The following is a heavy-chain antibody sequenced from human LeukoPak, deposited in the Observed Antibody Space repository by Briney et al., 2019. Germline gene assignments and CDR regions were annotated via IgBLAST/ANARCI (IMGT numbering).Heavy chain of an antibody. J-gene: IGHJ4*02. Sequence: GASLRLSCAASGFTSSNYAMSWVRQVPGKGLEWVSAVSCRDTSTYYADSVKGRFTISRDNSKNTLYLQMNSLRAEDTAIYYCAKWGDYDVLTGYYDSDYWGQGTLVTVSS. V-gene: IGHV3-23*01. CDR2: VSCRDTST. CDR1: GFTSSNYA. CDR3: AKWGDYDVLTGYYDSDY. D-gene: IGHD3-9*01.